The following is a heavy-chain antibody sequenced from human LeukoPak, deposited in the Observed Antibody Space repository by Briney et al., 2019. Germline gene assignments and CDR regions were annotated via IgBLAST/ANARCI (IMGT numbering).Heavy chain of an antibody. CDR2: ISGSGGST. J-gene: IGHJ6*02. CDR1: GFTFSSYA. CDR3: AKCAIAAAGTYYGMDV. Sequence: PGGSLRLSCAASGFTFSSYAMSWVRQAPGKGLEWVSAISGSGGSTYYADSAKGRFTISRDNSKNTLYLQMNSLRAEDTAVYYCAKCAIAAAGTYYGMDVWGQGTTVTVSS. V-gene: IGHV3-23*01. D-gene: IGHD6-13*01.